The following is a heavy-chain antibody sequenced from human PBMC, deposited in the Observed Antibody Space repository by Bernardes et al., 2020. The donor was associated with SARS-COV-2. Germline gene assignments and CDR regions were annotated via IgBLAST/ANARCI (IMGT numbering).Heavy chain of an antibody. CDR2: IGHSGST. CDR3: ARGYCSSTACSSLNWFDP. Sequence: SETLSLTCTVYGGYFSGYYWTWIRQPPGKGLEWIGAIGHSGSTKYNPSLKSRVTISVDTSKNQFSLRLSSVTAADTAVYYCARGYCSSTACSSLNWFDPWGQGTLVTVSS. J-gene: IGHJ5*02. D-gene: IGHD2-2*01. CDR1: GGYFSGYY. V-gene: IGHV4-34*01.